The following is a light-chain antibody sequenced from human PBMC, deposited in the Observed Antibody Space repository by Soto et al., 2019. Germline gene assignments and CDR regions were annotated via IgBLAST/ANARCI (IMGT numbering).Light chain of an antibody. CDR2: AAS. J-gene: IGKJ1*01. V-gene: IGKV1-39*01. Sequence: DIHLTQSPSSLSASVGDSVTITCRSSQTINKYLNWYQHRPGKAPKLLIYAASSLQTGVPTRFSGAGAGTFFTLTISNLQLEDVASYYCLQSYGSPGAFGRGTKVDI. CDR1: QTINKY. CDR3: LQSYGSPGA.